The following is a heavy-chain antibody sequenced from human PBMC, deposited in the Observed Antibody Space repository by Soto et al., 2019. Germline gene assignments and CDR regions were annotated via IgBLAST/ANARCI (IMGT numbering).Heavy chain of an antibody. CDR2: ITPRDGTT. CDR3: ARAMSTKTALIDY. Sequence: QVQLVQSGAEVKKPGASVKVSCKASGYTFTTYYLHWLRQARGQGLEWMGIITPRDGTTRYEQKFQDRVTMTRDTSTSTVYMELSSLRSDDTAGYYCARAMSTKTALIDYWGQGTLVTVSS. V-gene: IGHV1-46*01. CDR1: GYTFTTYY. J-gene: IGHJ4*02. D-gene: IGHD1-1*01.